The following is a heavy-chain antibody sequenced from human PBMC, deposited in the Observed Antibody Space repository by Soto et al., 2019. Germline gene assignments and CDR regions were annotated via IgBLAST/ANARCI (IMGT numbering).Heavy chain of an antibody. V-gene: IGHV3-73*01. CDR3: TSRAMYYYDSSDYYDFSFDH. D-gene: IGHD3-22*01. Sequence: PGGSLRLSCAASGFTFSGSAMHWVRQASGKGLEWVGRIRSKANSYATAYAASVKGRFTISRDDSKNTAYLQMNSLKTEDTAVYYCTSRAMYYYDSSDYYDFSFDHWGQGTLVTVSS. CDR2: IRSKANSYAT. CDR1: GFTFSGSA. J-gene: IGHJ4*02.